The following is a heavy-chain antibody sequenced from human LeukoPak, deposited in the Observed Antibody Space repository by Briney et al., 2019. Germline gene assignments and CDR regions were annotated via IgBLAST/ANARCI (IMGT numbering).Heavy chain of an antibody. CDR1: GFTFSNAW. CDR3: AKVLSWSAVVVTA. CDR2: ISGSGGST. D-gene: IGHD2-21*02. Sequence: GGSLRLSCAASGFTFSNAWMNWVRQAPGKGLEWVSAISGSGGSTYYADSVKGRFTISRDNSKNTLYLQMNSLRAEDTAVYYCAKVLSWSAVVVTAWGQGTLVTVSS. V-gene: IGHV3-23*01. J-gene: IGHJ4*02.